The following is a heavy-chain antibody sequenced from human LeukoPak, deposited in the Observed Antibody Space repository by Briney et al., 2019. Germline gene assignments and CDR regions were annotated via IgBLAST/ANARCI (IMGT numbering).Heavy chain of an antibody. D-gene: IGHD1-26*01. CDR1: GYIFTYHY. CDR2: INPNNGNT. CDR3: ARESDSGKDFDF. V-gene: IGHV1-46*01. Sequence: GASVKVSCKASGYIFTYHYIRLVRQAPGQGLEWMGIINPNNGNTDYAQKFQGRVTMTRDTSTSTVYMDLSSLGSEDTAVYYCARESDSGKDFDFWGQGTLVSVSS. J-gene: IGHJ4*02.